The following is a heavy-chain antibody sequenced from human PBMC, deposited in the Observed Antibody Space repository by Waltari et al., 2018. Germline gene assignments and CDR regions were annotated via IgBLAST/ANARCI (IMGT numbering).Heavy chain of an antibody. D-gene: IGHD2-21*01. J-gene: IGHJ4*02. CDR3: ARRFLVSPSYFGS. V-gene: IGHV3-49*04. Sequence: EVRLVESGGGLVQPGRSLRLSCTTSGFSFGGHAIAWVRQAPGKGLEGGGFVRTDAYGATSLYGASVRGRVAISRDDSRNTAYLQVNNVRTEDTGVCYCARRFLVSPSYFGSWGQGTLVTVSS. CDR2: VRTDAYGATS. CDR1: GFSFGGHA.